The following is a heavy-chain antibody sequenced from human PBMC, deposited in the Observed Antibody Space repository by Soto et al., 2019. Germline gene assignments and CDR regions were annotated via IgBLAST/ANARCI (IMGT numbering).Heavy chain of an antibody. Sequence: PSETLSLTCTVSGGSISSYYWSWIRQPPGKGLEWIGYIYYSGSTNYNPSLKGRVTISVDTSKNQFSLKLSSVTAADTAVYYCARENGDYSFDYWGQGTLVTVSS. J-gene: IGHJ4*02. CDR1: GGSISSYY. V-gene: IGHV4-59*01. D-gene: IGHD4-17*01. CDR3: ARENGDYSFDY. CDR2: IYYSGST.